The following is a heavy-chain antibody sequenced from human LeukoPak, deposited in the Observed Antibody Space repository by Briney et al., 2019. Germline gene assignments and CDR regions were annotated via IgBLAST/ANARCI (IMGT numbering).Heavy chain of an antibody. CDR1: GFTFSVHS. V-gene: IGHV3-23*01. Sequence: GGSLRLSCAASGFTFSVHSMNWVRQAPGKGLEWVSTITTSDGNTYYADSVKGRFTVSRDNSKNTLFLQMNSLRAEDTAVYYCAKDGGLWVSAHWGDSWGRGTLVTVSS. CDR2: ITTSDGNT. D-gene: IGHD7-27*01. J-gene: IGHJ4*02. CDR3: AKDGGLWVSAHWGDS.